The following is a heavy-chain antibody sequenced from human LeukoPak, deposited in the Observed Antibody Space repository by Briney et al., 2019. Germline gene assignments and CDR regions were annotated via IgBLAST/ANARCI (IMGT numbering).Heavy chain of an antibody. CDR3: AKDHLDWLSYFDY. J-gene: IGHJ4*02. D-gene: IGHD3-9*01. CDR2: INSDATIT. Sequence: GGSLRLSCAASGFTFSNYWMSWVRQAPGKGLVWVSRINSDATITMYADSAKGRFTISRDNAKKTVYLQMNSLRAEDTAVYYCAKDHLDWLSYFDYWGQGTLVTVSS. V-gene: IGHV3-74*03. CDR1: GFTFSNYW.